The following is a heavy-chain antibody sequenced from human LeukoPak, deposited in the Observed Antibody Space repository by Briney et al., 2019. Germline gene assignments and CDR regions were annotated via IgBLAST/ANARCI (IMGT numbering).Heavy chain of an antibody. J-gene: IGHJ4*02. CDR3: ARVGSSSWVSPYYFDY. V-gene: IGHV3-66*01. CDR2: IYSGGST. CDR1: GFTFSSYA. Sequence: GGSLRLSCAASGFTFSSYAMSWVRQAPGKGLEWVSVIYSGGSTYYADSVKGRFTISRDNSKNTLYLQMNSLRAEDTAVYYCARVGSSSWVSPYYFDYWGQGTLVTVSS. D-gene: IGHD6-13*01.